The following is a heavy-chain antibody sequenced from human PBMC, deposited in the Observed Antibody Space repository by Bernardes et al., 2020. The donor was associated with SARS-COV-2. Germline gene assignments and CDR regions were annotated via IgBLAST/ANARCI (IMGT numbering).Heavy chain of an antibody. Sequence: SETLSLTCSVSGGSVSNYYWSWIRQPPGKALEWIGCIYYSGDTNYIPSLKGRVTISIDTSMNQFSLKLTSVTAADTAVYYCARGITMIRVSDAFDIWGQGIMVTVSS. CDR2: IYYSGDT. J-gene: IGHJ3*02. D-gene: IGHD3-10*01. CDR1: GGSVSNYY. CDR3: ARGITMIRVSDAFDI. V-gene: IGHV4-59*02.